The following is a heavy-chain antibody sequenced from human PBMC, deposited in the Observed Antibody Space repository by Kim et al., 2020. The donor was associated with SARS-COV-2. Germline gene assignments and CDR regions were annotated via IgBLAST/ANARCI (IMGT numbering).Heavy chain of an antibody. D-gene: IGHD2-2*02. Sequence: ASVKVSCKVSGHTLTEVSMHWVRQAPEKGLEWMGGFDPDHGKTIYAQKFQGRVTLTEDKSTDTAYMELRSLTSEDKTVYYCTTDGGMYPGYNHYAFDIWGQGTMVTVSS. V-gene: IGHV1-24*01. CDR1: GHTLTEVS. CDR3: TTDGGMYPGYNHYAFDI. J-gene: IGHJ3*02. CDR2: FDPDHGKT.